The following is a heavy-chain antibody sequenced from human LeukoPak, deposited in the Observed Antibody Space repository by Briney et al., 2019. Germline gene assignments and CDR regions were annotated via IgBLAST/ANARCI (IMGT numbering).Heavy chain of an antibody. CDR1: GFTFDDYA. D-gene: IGHD2-15*01. V-gene: IGHV3-9*01. J-gene: IGHJ3*02. CDR3: AKDSGWSYAFDI. CDR2: ISWNSGSI. Sequence: GRSLRLSCAASGFTFDDYAMHWVRQAPGKGLEWVSGISWNSGSIGYADSVKGRFTISRDNAKNSLYLQMNSLRAEDTALFYCAKDSGWSYAFDIWGQGTMVTVSS.